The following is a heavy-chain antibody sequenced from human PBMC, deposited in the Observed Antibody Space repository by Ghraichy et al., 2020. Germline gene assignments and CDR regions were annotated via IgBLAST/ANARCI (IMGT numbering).Heavy chain of an antibody. CDR3: ASLSSSSGEGYGMDV. CDR2: INHSGST. Sequence: SETLSLTCAVYGGSFSGYYWSWIRQPPGKGLECIGEINHSGSTNYNPSLKSRVTISVDTSKNQFSLKLSSVTAADTAVYYCASLSSSSGEGYGMDVWGQGTTVTVSS. D-gene: IGHD7-27*01. J-gene: IGHJ6*02. CDR1: GGSFSGYY. V-gene: IGHV4-34*01.